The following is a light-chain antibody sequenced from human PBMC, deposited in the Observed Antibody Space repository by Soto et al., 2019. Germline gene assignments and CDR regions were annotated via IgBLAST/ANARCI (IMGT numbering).Light chain of an antibody. CDR2: EVS. CDR3: SSYTSRSSYV. V-gene: IGLV2-14*01. Sequence: QSALTQPASVSGSPGQSITISCTGTSSDVGAYNSVSWYQQHPGKAPKLMIYEVSNRASGVSDRFSASKSGNTASLTISGLQPGDEADYHCSSYTSRSSYVFGTGTKVTVL. CDR1: SSDVGAYNS. J-gene: IGLJ1*01.